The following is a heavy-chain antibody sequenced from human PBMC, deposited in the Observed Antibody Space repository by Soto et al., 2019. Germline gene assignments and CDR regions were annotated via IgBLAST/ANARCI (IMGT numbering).Heavy chain of an antibody. CDR2: IYHSGST. J-gene: IGHJ4*02. V-gene: IGHV4-4*02. Sequence: SETLSLTCAVSGGSISSSNWRRWVRQPPGKGLEWIGEIYHSGSTNYNPSLKSRVTISVDKSKNQFSLKLSPVTAAGTAVYYCARDSTTGTTLPDYWGQGTLVTVS. D-gene: IGHD1-1*01. CDR1: GGSISSSNW. CDR3: ARDSTTGTTLPDY.